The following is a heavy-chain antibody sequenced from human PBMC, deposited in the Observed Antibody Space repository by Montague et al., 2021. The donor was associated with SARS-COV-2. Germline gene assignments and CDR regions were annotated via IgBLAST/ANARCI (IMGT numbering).Heavy chain of an antibody. V-gene: IGHV4-39*02. J-gene: IGHJ4*02. CDR1: GGSISSSSYY. CDR2: IYYSGST. CDR3: AKEQLRFLEWLLYGYYFDY. D-gene: IGHD3-3*01. Sequence: SETLSLTCTVSGGSISSSSYYWGWIRQPPGKGLEWIGCIYYSGSTYYNPSLKSRVTISVDTSKNQFSLKLSSVTAADTAVYYCAKEQLRFLEWLLYGYYFDYWGQGTLVTVSS.